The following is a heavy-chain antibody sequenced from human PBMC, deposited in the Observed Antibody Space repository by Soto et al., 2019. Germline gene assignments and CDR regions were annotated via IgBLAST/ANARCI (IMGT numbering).Heavy chain of an antibody. V-gene: IGHV1-69*01. CDR3: AREVGYGDFSAALLD. Sequence: VQLMQSGAEVKKPGSSVKVSCKASGGTFSSHSINWVRQAPGQGLEWMGGIITLFGTSNYAQNFQGRVTINSDQSTSTAYIELNRLRADDTAVYYCAREVGYGDFSAALLDWGQGTLVTGSS. CDR1: GGTFSSHS. CDR2: IITLFGTS. D-gene: IGHD2-21*02. J-gene: IGHJ4*02.